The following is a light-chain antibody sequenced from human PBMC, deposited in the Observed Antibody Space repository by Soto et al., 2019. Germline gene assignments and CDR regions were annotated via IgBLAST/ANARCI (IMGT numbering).Light chain of an antibody. CDR2: EVS. Sequence: QSVLTQPASVSGSPGQSITISCTGTSSDVGGYNYVSWYQQHPGKAPKLMIYEVSNRPSGVSNRFSGSKSGNTASLTISGLRAEDEADYYCSSYTSSSTLEVVFGGGTQLTVL. J-gene: IGLJ2*01. CDR1: SSDVGGYNY. V-gene: IGLV2-14*01. CDR3: SSYTSSSTLEVV.